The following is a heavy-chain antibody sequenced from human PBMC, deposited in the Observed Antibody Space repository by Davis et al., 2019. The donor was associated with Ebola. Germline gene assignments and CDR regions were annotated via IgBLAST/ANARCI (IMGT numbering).Heavy chain of an antibody. D-gene: IGHD1-26*01. CDR1: GGSINNYF. CDR2: IHYLGNT. Sequence: SETLSLTCTVSGGSINNYFWSWIRQPPGKGLEWIGNIHYLGNTNYNPSLKSRVTISVDTSKNQFSLKLSSVTAANTAVYYCAATDLSPLDYWGQGTLVTVSS. CDR3: AATDLSPLDY. J-gene: IGHJ4*02. V-gene: IGHV4-59*01.